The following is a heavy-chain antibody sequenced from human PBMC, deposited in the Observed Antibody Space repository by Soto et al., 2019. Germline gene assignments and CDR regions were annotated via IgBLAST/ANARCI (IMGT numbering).Heavy chain of an antibody. J-gene: IGHJ3*01. CDR1: GFTFSYYW. V-gene: IGHV3-74*01. CDR2: VHSDGSST. D-gene: IGHD1-26*01. CDR3: ARGDRGAFDL. Sequence: EVQLLESGGGLVQPGESLRLSCAASGFTFSYYWMHWVRQAPGMGLVWVSRVHSDGSSTTYADSVKGRFTISRDNARNILYLQMISLRAEDTAVYFCARGDRGAFDLWGQGTVLTVSS.